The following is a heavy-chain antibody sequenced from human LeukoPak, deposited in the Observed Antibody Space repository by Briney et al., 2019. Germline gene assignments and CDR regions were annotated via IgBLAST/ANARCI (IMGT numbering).Heavy chain of an antibody. CDR3: ARDPWGGDIVVVPAAIHDP. CDR1: GGTFSSYA. CDR2: IIPIFGTA. V-gene: IGHV1-69*05. D-gene: IGHD2-2*01. J-gene: IGHJ5*02. Sequence: SVKVSCKASGGTFSSYAISWVRQAPGQGLEWMGGIIPIFGTANYAQKFQGRVTLTRDTSISTAFMELSRLRSDDTAVFYCARDPWGGDIVVVPAAIHDPWGQGTLVIVSS.